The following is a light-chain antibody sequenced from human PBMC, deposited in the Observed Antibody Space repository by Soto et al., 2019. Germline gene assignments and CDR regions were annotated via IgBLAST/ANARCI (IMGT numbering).Light chain of an antibody. CDR2: DAS. V-gene: IGKV1-6*01. CDR3: LQDYDYLWT. J-gene: IGKJ1*01. CDR1: QDISSD. Sequence: AVQLSQPPSSLSASVGDSVTITCRASQDISSDLGWYQQKQGRAPKLLSYDASSLQGGVPSRFRGSGSGTDFTLTISSLQPEDFATYYCLQDYDYLWTFGQGTKVDIK.